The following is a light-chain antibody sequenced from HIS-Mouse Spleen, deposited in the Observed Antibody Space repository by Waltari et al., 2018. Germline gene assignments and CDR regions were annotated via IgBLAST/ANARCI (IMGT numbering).Light chain of an antibody. CDR1: ALPKKY. V-gene: IGLV3-10*01. CDR3: YSTGSSGNHRV. Sequence: SYELTQPPSVSVSPGQTARITCAGAALPKKYAYWYQQESGQAPVLVIYEDSKRTSGIPERFSGSSSGTMATLTISGAQVEDEADYYCYSTGSSGNHRVFGGGTKLTVL. CDR2: EDS. J-gene: IGLJ2*01.